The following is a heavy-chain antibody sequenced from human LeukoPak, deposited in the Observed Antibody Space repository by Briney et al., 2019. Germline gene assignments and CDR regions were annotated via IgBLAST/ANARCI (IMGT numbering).Heavy chain of an antibody. Sequence: SETLSLTCTVSGGSVSSANYYWSWIRQPPGKGLEWIGYIYYSGSTYYNPSLKSRVTISVDASKNEFSLKLSSVTAADTAVYYCARGREWEPKVFDYWGQGTLVTVSS. CDR2: IYYSGST. V-gene: IGHV4-61*01. CDR3: ARGREWEPKVFDY. J-gene: IGHJ4*02. CDR1: GGSVSSANYY. D-gene: IGHD1-26*01.